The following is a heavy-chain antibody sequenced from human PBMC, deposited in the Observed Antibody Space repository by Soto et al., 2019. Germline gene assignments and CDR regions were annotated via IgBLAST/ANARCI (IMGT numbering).Heavy chain of an antibody. D-gene: IGHD3-10*01. CDR2: IGTAGDT. CDR1: GFTFSSYD. CDR3: ARAEDYGSGSYWFDP. Sequence: GGSLRLSCAASGFTFSSYDMHWVRQATGKGLEWVSAIGTAGDTYYPGSVKGRFTISRENAKNSLYLQMNSLRAEDTAVYYCARAEDYGSGSYWFDPWGQGTLVTVSS. V-gene: IGHV3-13*01. J-gene: IGHJ5*02.